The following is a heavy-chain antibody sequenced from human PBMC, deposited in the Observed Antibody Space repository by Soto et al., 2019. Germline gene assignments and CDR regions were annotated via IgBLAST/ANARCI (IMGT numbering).Heavy chain of an antibody. CDR3: VRDGGRQQMERRGCYDP. Sequence: QVQLQESGPGLVKPSQTLSLTCTVSGVSITSGYYYWAWFRQQPGRGLEWIGYISYSGNTWYNPSLESRLTISRDTSKNQFYLNLSSMTAADTAVYYCVRDGGRQQMERRGCYDPWGQGILVTVSS. D-gene: IGHD6-13*01. CDR2: ISYSGNT. CDR1: GVSITSGYYY. J-gene: IGHJ5*02. V-gene: IGHV4-31*03.